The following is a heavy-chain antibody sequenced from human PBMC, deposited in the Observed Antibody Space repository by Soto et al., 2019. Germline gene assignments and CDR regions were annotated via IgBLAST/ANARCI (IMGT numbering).Heavy chain of an antibody. CDR1: GLTFSDRY. CDR2: IRKKTNSYTT. Sequence: VGSLRLSCAASGLTFSDRYMDWVRQAPGKGLEWVGRIRKKTNSYTTEYAASVKGRFIISRDGSTNSLYLQMSSLKTEDTAVYYCTTVTTVDYYFDYWGQGTLVTVSS. V-gene: IGHV3-72*01. J-gene: IGHJ4*02. CDR3: TTVTTVDYYFDY. D-gene: IGHD4-17*01.